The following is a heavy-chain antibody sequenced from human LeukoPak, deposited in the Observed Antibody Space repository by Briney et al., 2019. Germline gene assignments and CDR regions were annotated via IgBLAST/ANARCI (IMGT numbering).Heavy chain of an antibody. CDR1: GFXFSSSA. Sequence: GGSLRLSCSASGFXFSSSAIHWVRQAPGKGLEYVSTISSNGGNTYYADSVKGRFTISRDNSRNTLYLQMSSLRAEDTAVYYCVKGFKYSSSLFDYWGQGTLVTVSS. CDR2: ISSNGGNT. V-gene: IGHV3-64D*06. CDR3: VKGFKYSSSLFDY. J-gene: IGHJ4*02. D-gene: IGHD6-13*01.